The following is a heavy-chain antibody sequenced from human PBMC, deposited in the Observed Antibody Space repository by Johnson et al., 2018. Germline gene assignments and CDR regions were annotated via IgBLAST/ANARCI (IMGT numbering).Heavy chain of an antibody. D-gene: IGHD6-6*01. CDR1: GGSISRYY. J-gene: IGHJ6*02. V-gene: IGHV4-59*01. CDR3: ARLLISSRCVDV. Sequence: QVQLQESGPGLVRPSETXSLRCTVSGGSISRYYWSWIRQSPGKGLEWVGYVYYPGRHNYNPSFKSRVTISVDRSKNQFSLKLRSRTAANSAVYYCARLLISSRCVDVWGQGTTVTVSS. CDR2: VYYPGRH.